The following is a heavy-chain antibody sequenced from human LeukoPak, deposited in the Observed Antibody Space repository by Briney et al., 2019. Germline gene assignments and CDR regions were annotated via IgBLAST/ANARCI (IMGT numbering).Heavy chain of an antibody. CDR1: GFTFSTCN. J-gene: IGHJ4*02. D-gene: IGHD2-8*01. CDR2: VYTSSTVI. V-gene: IGHV3-48*01. Sequence: GGSLSLSCAVSGFTFSTCNMNWVRQAQAKGLDWVSYVYTSSTVISYAVPVKSRFTTFRVNTKNSLYLQMNSLVADDTAAYYYAGDPPVRRTNNRGQGTLVTVSS. CDR3: AGDPPVRRTNN.